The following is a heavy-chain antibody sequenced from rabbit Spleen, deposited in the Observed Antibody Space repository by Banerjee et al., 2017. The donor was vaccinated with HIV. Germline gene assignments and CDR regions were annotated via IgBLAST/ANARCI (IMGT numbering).Heavy chain of an antibody. CDR3: ARDTSSSFSSYGMDL. CDR2: IDTGSSGFT. Sequence: QSLEESGGDLVKPGASLTLTCTASGVSFSSSSYMGWFRQAPGKGLEWIACIDTGSSGFTYFATWAKGRFTCSKTSSTTVTLQMTRLTAADTATYFCARDTSSSFSSYGMDLWGQGTLVTVS. V-gene: IGHV1S40*01. CDR1: GVSFSSSSY. J-gene: IGHJ6*01. D-gene: IGHD1-1*01.